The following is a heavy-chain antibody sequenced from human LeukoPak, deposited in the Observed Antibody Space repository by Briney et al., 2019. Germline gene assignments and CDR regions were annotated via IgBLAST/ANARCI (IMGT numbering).Heavy chain of an antibody. CDR3: AKCLGDFGNYYFDY. J-gene: IGHJ4*02. CDR2: ISGSGGST. Sequence: PGGSLRLSCAASGFTFSSDAMSWVRQAPGKGLEWVSAISGSGGSTYYADSVKGLFTISRDNSKNTLYLQMNSLRAEDTAVYYCAKCLGDFGNYYFDYWGQGTLVTVSS. CDR1: GFTFSSDA. D-gene: IGHD4-11*01. V-gene: IGHV3-23*01.